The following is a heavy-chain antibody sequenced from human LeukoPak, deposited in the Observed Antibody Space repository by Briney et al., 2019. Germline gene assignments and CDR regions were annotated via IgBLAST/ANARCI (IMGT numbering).Heavy chain of an antibody. CDR3: ARVRVYGSGSYYNVVYGKDV. J-gene: IGHJ6*02. V-gene: IGHV1-8*02. Sequence: ASVKVSCKASGGTFSSYAISWVQQATGQGLEWMGWMNPNSGNTGYAQKFQGRVTMTRNTSISTAYMELSSLRSEDTAVYYCARVRVYGSGSYYNVVYGKDVWGQGTTVTVSS. D-gene: IGHD3-10*01. CDR2: MNPNSGNT. CDR1: GGTFSSYA.